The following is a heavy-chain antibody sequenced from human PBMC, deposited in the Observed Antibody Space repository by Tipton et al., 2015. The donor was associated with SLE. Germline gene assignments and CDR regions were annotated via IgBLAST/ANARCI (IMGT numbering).Heavy chain of an antibody. CDR1: GFTFSDYV. CDR2: IWFDGSDT. J-gene: IGHJ4*02. Sequence: SLRLSCAASGFTFSDYVMHWVRQAPGKGLEWVGLIWFDGSDTFYGDSVKGRFTISRDNSKSTLYLQMNSLRAGDTAIYYCARRGETQVWVPDNWGQGTLVTVSS. CDR3: ARRGETQVWVPDN. V-gene: IGHV3-33*03. D-gene: IGHD5-18*01.